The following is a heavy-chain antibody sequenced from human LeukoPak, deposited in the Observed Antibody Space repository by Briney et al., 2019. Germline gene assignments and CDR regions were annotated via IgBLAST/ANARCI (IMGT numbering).Heavy chain of an antibody. CDR1: GFTFRSYA. CDR2: ISGSDGST. Sequence: PGGSLRLSCAASGFTFRSYAMSWVRQAPGKGLEWVSGISGSDGSTNYADSVKGRFTISRDNAKNSLYLQMNSLRAEDTAVYYCARVKGLRIVVVPAASYYFDYWGQGTLVTVSS. D-gene: IGHD2-2*01. J-gene: IGHJ4*02. CDR3: ARVKGLRIVVVPAASYYFDY. V-gene: IGHV3-23*01.